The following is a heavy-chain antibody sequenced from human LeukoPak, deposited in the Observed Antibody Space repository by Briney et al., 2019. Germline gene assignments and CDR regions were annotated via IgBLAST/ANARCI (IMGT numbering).Heavy chain of an antibody. Sequence: SETLSLTHSVSGGSISIYYRSWIRQPAGKGLECIGRIYASGGTDYNPSRKSRVTMSVDTSKNQFALKLWSVTAADTAVYYCARESKSYDGSGYYHDSWGQGTLVTVSS. CDR2: IYASGGT. CDR1: GGSISIYY. V-gene: IGHV4-4*07. D-gene: IGHD3-22*01. J-gene: IGHJ4*02. CDR3: ARESKSYDGSGYYHDS.